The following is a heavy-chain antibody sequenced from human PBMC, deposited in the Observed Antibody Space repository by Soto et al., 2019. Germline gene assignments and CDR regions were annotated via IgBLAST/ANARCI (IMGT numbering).Heavy chain of an antibody. V-gene: IGHV1-8*02. D-gene: IGHD3-10*01. CDR3: ARSGILWFGELSPFGCYSGIDV. Sequence: ASVKVSCKASGYTFTSYDINWVRQATGQGLEWMGWMNPNSGNTGYAQTFQGRVTMTRNTSISTAYMELSSLRPEDTAVYYCARSGILWFGELSPFGCYSGIDVWGQGTTVTVSS. CDR1: GYTFTSYD. J-gene: IGHJ6*02. CDR2: MNPNSGNT.